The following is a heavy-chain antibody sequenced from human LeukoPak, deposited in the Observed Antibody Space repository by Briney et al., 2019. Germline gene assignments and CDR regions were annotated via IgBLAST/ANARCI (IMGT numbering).Heavy chain of an antibody. CDR3: AGGAVIAAADEYYYGMDV. D-gene: IGHD6-13*01. V-gene: IGHV4-59*01. Sequence: PSETPSLTCTVSGGSISSYYWSWIRQPPGKGLQWIGYIYYSGSTNYNPSLKSRVTISVDTSKNQFSLKLSSVTAADTAVYYCAGGAVIAAADEYYYGMDVWGQGTTVTVSS. CDR1: GGSISSYY. J-gene: IGHJ6*02. CDR2: IYYSGST.